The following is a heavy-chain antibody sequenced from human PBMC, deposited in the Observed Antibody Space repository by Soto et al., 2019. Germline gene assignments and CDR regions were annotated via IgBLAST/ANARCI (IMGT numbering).Heavy chain of an antibody. CDR1: GFTFSSYT. CDR3: AKKNSGYDYFDY. CDR2: ISGSGDST. V-gene: IGHV3-23*01. Sequence: GGSLRLSCAASGFTFSSYTMSWVRQAPGKGLEWVSTISGSGDSTYYADSVKGRFTISRDNSKNTLYLQMNSLRAEDTAVYYCAKKNSGYDYFDYWGQGTLVTVS. D-gene: IGHD5-12*01. J-gene: IGHJ4*02.